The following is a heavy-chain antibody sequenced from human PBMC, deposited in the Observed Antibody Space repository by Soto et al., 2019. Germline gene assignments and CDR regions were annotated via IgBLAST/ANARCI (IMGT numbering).Heavy chain of an antibody. D-gene: IGHD6-13*01. CDR1: GGSIRSGGYF. Sequence: SETLSLTCTVSGGSIRSGGYFWSWIRQHPEKGLDRIGCIYYSGTTYYNPSLKSRMTMSIDTSKNQFSLDLRSVTAADTAMYYCAQRIAATDTGRPFDIWGQGTMVTVSS. CDR2: IYYSGTT. CDR3: AQRIAATDTGRPFDI. V-gene: IGHV4-31*03. J-gene: IGHJ3*02.